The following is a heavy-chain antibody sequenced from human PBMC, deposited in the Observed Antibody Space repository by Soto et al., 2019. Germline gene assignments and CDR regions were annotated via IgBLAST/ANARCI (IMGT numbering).Heavy chain of an antibody. V-gene: IGHV4-30-4*01. Sequence: SETLSLTCTVSGDSISSCNKYWSCIRQPPGKGLEWIGYIFSSGTTYYNPSLKSRLTMSLDASQNQFSLKLNSLTDADTAVYFCARVPSPFDYYYAMDVWGQGTTVTAP. J-gene: IGHJ6*02. CDR1: GDSISSCNKY. D-gene: IGHD3-16*01. CDR2: IFSSGTT. CDR3: ARVPSPFDYYYAMDV.